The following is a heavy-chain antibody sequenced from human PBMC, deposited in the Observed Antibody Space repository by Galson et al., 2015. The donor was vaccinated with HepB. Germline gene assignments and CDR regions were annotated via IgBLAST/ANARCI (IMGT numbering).Heavy chain of an antibody. CDR1: GYTFTSYA. V-gene: IGHV1-3*01. Sequence: SVKVSCKASGYTFTSYAMHWVRQAPGQRLEWMGWINAGNGNTKYSQKFQGRVTITRDTSASTAYMELSSLRSEDTAVYYCAISPGAMGLLGWFDPWGQGTLVTVSS. J-gene: IGHJ5*02. CDR2: INAGNGNT. CDR3: AISPGAMGLLGWFDP. D-gene: IGHD4/OR15-4a*01.